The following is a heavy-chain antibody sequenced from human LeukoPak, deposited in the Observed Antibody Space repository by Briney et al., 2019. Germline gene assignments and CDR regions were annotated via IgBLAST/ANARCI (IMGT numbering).Heavy chain of an antibody. J-gene: IGHJ4*02. D-gene: IGHD3-16*01. V-gene: IGHV3-7*01. CDR1: GFTFSSYS. Sequence: GGSLRLSCAASGFTFSSYSMNWVRQAPGKGLEWVANIKEDGGEKYYVDSVKGRFTISRDNAKNALYLQMNSLRAEDTAVYYCASWGPWSYFDYWGQGTLATVSS. CDR3: ASWGPWSYFDY. CDR2: IKEDGGEK.